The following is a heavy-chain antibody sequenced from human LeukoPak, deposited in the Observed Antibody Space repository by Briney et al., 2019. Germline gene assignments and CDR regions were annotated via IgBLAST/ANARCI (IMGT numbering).Heavy chain of an antibody. CDR1: GFAFSDYA. D-gene: IGHD3-10*01. CDR3: ARYYYGSGSYSFADY. J-gene: IGHJ4*02. CDR2: VSSNGGNT. Sequence: GGSLRLACSASGFAFSDYAMHWVRQAPGKGLEYVSSVSSNGGNTYYADSVKGRFTISRDNSRNTLYLQMNSLRAEDTAVYYCARYYYGSGSYSFADYWGQGTLVTVSS. V-gene: IGHV3-64*04.